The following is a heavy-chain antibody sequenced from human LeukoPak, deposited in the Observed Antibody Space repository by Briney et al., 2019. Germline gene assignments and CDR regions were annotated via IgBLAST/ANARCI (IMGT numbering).Heavy chain of an antibody. CDR1: GFTFSSCG. CDR3: AKPIPGAARAFDI. J-gene: IGHJ3*02. D-gene: IGHD3-10*01. Sequence: PGGSLRLSCAASGFTFSSCGMHWVRHTPGKGLEWVAYIRYDGNNKKYADSVKGRFSISRDNSKNILYLQMSSLRVEDTAVYYCAKPIPGAARAFDIWGQGTMGTVSS. V-gene: IGHV3-30*02. CDR2: IRYDGNNK.